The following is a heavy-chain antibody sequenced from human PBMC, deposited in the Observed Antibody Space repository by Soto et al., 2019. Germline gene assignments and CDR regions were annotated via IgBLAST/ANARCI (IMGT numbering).Heavy chain of an antibody. V-gene: IGHV3-30*18. CDR2: ISRDGNNK. Sequence: SLRLSCATSGFTFRFYDMQWVLQSPGKGLEWVAIISRDGNNKDYGDSVKGRFTISRDNSKNTLYLQMNSLRGEDTAVYYCAKDAYTPIRTTAHDSGGLDHWGRGTLVTVSS. CDR3: AKDAYTPIRTTAHDSGGLDH. CDR1: GFTFRFYD. D-gene: IGHD4-4*01. J-gene: IGHJ4*02.